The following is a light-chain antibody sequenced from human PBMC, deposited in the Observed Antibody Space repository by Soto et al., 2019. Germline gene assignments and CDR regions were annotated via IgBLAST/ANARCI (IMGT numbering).Light chain of an antibody. J-gene: IGLJ3*02. CDR2: DDR. V-gene: IGLV3-21*02. CDR3: HVWHSGSDHWV. CDR1: NIGSKS. Sequence: SYELTQPPSVSVAPGQTARISCGGHNIGSKSVHWYQQKPGQAPVLVVHDDRDRPSGIPERFSGSNAGNTATLTISRAEAGDEADYYCHVWHSGSDHWVFGGGTKLTVL.